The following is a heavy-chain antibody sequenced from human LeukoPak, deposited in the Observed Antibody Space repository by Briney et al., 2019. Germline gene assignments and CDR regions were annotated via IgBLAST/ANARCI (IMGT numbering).Heavy chain of an antibody. V-gene: IGHV4-34*01. J-gene: IGHJ3*02. CDR1: GGSFSGYY. CDR3: ARGPNNYGDYYRLGAFDI. CDR2: INHSGST. Sequence: SETLSLTCAVYGGSFSGYYWSWIRQSPGKGLEWIGEINHSGSTNYNPSLKSRVTISVDTSKNQFSLKLSSVTAADTAVYYCARGPNNYGDYYRLGAFDIWGQGTMVTVSS. D-gene: IGHD4-17*01.